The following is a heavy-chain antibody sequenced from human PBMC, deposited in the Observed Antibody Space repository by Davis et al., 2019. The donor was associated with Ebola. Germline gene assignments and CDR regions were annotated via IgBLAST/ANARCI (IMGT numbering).Heavy chain of an antibody. D-gene: IGHD3-22*01. V-gene: IGHV3-48*01. J-gene: IGHJ4*02. CDR3: ARDRYYYDSSGYYSAFDY. Sequence: GESLKISCAASGFTFISYSMNWVRQAPGKGLEWVSYISSSSSTIYYADSVKGRFTISRDNSKNTLYLQMNSLRAEDTAVYYCARDRYYYDSSGYYSAFDYWGQGTLVTVSS. CDR2: ISSSSSTI. CDR1: GFTFISYS.